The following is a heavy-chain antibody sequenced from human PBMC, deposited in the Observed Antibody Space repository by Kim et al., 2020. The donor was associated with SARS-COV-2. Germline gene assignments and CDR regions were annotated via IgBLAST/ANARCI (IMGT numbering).Heavy chain of an antibody. Sequence: SETLSLTCAVSGGSISSSNWWSWVRQPPGKGLEWIGEIYHSGSTNYNPSLKSRVTISVDKSKNQFSLKLSSVTAADTAVYYWAGDQYYYDSSGYDAFDIWGQGTMVTVSS. D-gene: IGHD3-22*01. CDR3: AGDQYYYDSSGYDAFDI. V-gene: IGHV4-4*02. CDR1: GGSISSSNW. CDR2: IYHSGST. J-gene: IGHJ3*02.